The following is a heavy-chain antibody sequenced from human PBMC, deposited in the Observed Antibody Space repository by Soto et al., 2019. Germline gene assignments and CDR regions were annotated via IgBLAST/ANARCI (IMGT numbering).Heavy chain of an antibody. CDR1: GGSSSGYC. CDR3: ARGLPLSGNFWNGYYYFDA. Sequence: SETLSLTCAVSGGSSSGYCSSWIRQSPGKGLEWIGDINHSVGTNHNPSLKSRITISGDTSRSQFSLRLSSVTAADTAVYYCARGLPLSGNFWNGYYYFDAWGQGTLVTVSS. D-gene: IGHD3-3*01. J-gene: IGHJ4*02. V-gene: IGHV4-34*01. CDR2: INHSVGT.